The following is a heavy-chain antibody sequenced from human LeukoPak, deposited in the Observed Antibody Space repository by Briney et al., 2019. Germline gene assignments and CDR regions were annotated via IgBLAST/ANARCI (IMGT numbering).Heavy chain of an antibody. CDR2: INPNSGGT. J-gene: IGHJ4*02. V-gene: IGHV1-2*02. CDR1: GYTFTGYY. D-gene: IGHD5-18*01. Sequence: GASVKVSCKASGYTFTGYYMHWVRQAPGQGLEWMGWINPNSGGTNYAQKFQDRVTMTRDTSSSTAYMELSRLRSDDTAVYYCATTSRGHSYGQLYHFDYWGQGTLVTVSS. CDR3: ATTSRGHSYGQLYHFDY.